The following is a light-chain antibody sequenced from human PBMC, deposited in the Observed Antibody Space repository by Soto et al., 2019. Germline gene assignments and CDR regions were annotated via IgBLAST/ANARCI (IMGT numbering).Light chain of an antibody. J-gene: IGKJ3*01. CDR2: GAS. Sequence: EIVLTQSPGTLSLSPGERAILTCRASQSVTSSFLAWYQQRPGQAPRLLIYGASTRASGIPDRFSGSGSGTDFTLIISRLAPEDFAMYYCHQYGSSTLTFGPGTKVDIK. V-gene: IGKV3-20*01. CDR1: QSVTSSF. CDR3: HQYGSSTLT.